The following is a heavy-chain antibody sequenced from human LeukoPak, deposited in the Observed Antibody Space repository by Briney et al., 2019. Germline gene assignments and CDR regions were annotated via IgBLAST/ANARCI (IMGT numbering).Heavy chain of an antibody. Sequence: GGSLRLSCAASGFTFSSYWMSWVRQAPGKGLEGVANIKQDGSEKYYVDSVKGRFTISRDNAKNSLFLQMNSLRAEDTAVYYCARGLRYYYYYMDVWGKGTTVTVSS. CDR3: ARGLRYYYYYMDV. V-gene: IGHV3-7*01. J-gene: IGHJ6*03. CDR1: GFTFSSYW. CDR2: IKQDGSEK.